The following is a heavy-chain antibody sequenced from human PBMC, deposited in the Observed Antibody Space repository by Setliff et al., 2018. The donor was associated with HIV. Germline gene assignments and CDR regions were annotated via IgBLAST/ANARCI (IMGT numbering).Heavy chain of an antibody. CDR3: ARSYCGGDCYPDY. J-gene: IGHJ4*02. CDR1: GGSISSYY. D-gene: IGHD2-21*02. CDR2: IYYRGST. V-gene: IGHV4-59*01. Sequence: PSETLSLTCTVSGGSISSYYWSWIRQSPGKGLEWIGYIYYRGSTNYNPSLKSRVTISVDTSKNQFSLKLSSVTAADTAVYYCARSYCGGDCYPDYWGQGTLVTVS.